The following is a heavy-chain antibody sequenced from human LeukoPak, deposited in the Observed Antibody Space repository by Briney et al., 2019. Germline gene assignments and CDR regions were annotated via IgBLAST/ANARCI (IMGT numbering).Heavy chain of an antibody. V-gene: IGHV3-23*01. CDR1: GFTFSSYA. CDR3: AKERDTLTGTYFDH. CDR2: ISGSGVST. J-gene: IGHJ4*02. Sequence: QPGGSLRLSCAASGFTFSSYAMSWVRQAPGKGLEWVSAISGSGVSTYYADSVKGRFTISRDNSENTLSLQMNSLRAEDTAVYYCAKERDTLTGTYFDHWGQGTLVTVSS. D-gene: IGHD3-9*01.